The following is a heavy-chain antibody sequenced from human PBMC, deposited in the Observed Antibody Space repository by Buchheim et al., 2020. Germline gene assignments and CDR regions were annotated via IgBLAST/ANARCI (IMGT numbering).Heavy chain of an antibody. Sequence: EVQLLESGGGLVQPGGSPRLSCAASGFTFSSYPMSWVRQAPGKGLEWVSAISGSGAGTSYADSVKGRFNMSRENSKNTLHLQMNSLRAEDTAVYYCAKNSVHGDWPEYWGQGTL. CDR3: AKNSVHGDWPEY. V-gene: IGHV3-23*01. CDR2: ISGSGAGT. CDR1: GFTFSSYP. J-gene: IGHJ4*02. D-gene: IGHD4-17*01.